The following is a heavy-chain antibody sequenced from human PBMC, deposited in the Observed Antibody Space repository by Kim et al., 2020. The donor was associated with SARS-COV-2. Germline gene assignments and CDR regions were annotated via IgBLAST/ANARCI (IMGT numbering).Heavy chain of an antibody. D-gene: IGHD6-13*01. V-gene: IGHV3-30*07. J-gene: IGHJ4*02. Sequence: DSVKGRFNISRDNSKNTLYLQMNSLRAEDTAVYYCARDQSAGYSSSWNDYWGQGTLVTVSS. CDR3: ARDQSAGYSSSWNDY.